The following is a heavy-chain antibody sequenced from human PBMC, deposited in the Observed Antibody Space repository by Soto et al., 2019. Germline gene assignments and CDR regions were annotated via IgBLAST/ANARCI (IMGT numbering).Heavy chain of an antibody. D-gene: IGHD6-19*01. Sequence: GGSLRRSCAASGFTFSSYAMSWVRQAPGKGLEWVSAISGSGGSTYYADSVKGRFTISRDNSKNTLYLQMNSLRAEDTAVYYCAKDSGEYSSGLHDAFDIWGQGTMVTVS. CDR2: ISGSGGST. CDR1: GFTFSSYA. J-gene: IGHJ3*02. CDR3: AKDSGEYSSGLHDAFDI. V-gene: IGHV3-23*01.